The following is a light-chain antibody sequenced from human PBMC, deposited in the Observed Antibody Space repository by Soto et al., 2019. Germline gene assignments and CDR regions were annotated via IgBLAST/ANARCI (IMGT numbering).Light chain of an antibody. J-gene: IGLJ2*01. Sequence: QSVLTLPPSTSGTPGLRVTVSCSGSGSNIGRYAVNWYQQLPGTAPKLLIYSNDQRPSGVPDRFSGSKSGTSVSLAISGLLSEDEADYYCAAWDDSLNGLVIGGGTKLTVL. V-gene: IGLV1-44*01. CDR3: AAWDDSLNGLV. CDR2: SND. CDR1: GSNIGRYA.